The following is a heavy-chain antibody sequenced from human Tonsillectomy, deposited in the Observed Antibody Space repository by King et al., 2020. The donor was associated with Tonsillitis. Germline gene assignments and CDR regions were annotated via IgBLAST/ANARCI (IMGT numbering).Heavy chain of an antibody. V-gene: IGHV3-7*03. D-gene: IGHD3-16*01. CDR1: GFTFSIYW. CDR3: ARGEQNNYYYYMDV. Sequence: VQLVESGGGLVQPGGSLRLSCAASGFTFSIYWMSWVRQAPGKGLEWVANINPDGSEKSYVDSVKGRFTISRDNAKNSLYLQMNSLRAEDTAVYYCARGEQNNYYYYMDVWGKGTTVTVSS. J-gene: IGHJ6*03. CDR2: INPDGSEK.